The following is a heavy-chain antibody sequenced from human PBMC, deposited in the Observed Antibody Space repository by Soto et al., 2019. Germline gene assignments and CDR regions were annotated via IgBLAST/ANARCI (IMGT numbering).Heavy chain of an antibody. CDR2: LYHRGST. CDR1: GGSISSGGYY. CDR3: ARDAIEDGDGEGY. J-gene: IGHJ4*02. D-gene: IGHD4-17*01. V-gene: IGHV4-31*03. Sequence: QVQLQESGPGLVKPSQTLSLTCTVSGGSISSGGYYWSWIRQHPGKGLEWIGYLYHRGSTYYNPSLKSRVTISVDTSKNQFSLKLSSVTAADTAVYYCARDAIEDGDGEGYWGQGTLVTVSS.